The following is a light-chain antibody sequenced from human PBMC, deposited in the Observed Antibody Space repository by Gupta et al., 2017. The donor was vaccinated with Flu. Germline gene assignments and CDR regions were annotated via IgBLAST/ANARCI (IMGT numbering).Light chain of an antibody. CDR2: EVT. V-gene: IGLV2-23*02. CDR3: CSYAGRTTWV. Sequence: QSVLTQPASVSGTPGQSITISCTGTSSDVGHYDLVSWFQLLPGKGPKLLIYEVTERPSGVSPRFSGSKSGNTASLTISGLQAEDEVVYYCCSYAGRTTWVFGGGTKLTVL. J-gene: IGLJ3*02. CDR1: SSDVGHYDL.